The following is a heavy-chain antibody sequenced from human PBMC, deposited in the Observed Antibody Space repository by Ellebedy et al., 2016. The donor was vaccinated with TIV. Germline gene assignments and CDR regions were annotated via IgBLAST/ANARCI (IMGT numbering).Heavy chain of an antibody. CDR3: ANGRAVAEPHANH. Sequence: GGSLRLXCAASGFTFSSYAMSWVRQAPGKGLEWVSAISGSGGSTYYADSVKGRFTISRDNSKNTLYLQMNSLRAEDTAVYYCANGRAVAEPHANHWGQGTLVTVSS. D-gene: IGHD6-19*01. CDR1: GFTFSSYA. V-gene: IGHV3-23*01. J-gene: IGHJ4*02. CDR2: ISGSGGST.